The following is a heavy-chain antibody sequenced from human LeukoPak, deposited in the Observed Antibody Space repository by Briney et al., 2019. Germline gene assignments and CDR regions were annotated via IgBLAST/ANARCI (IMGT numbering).Heavy chain of an antibody. CDR3: ARGGSGSYYMDV. CDR1: GYSFTSYG. D-gene: IGHD3-10*01. V-gene: IGHV1-18*01. CDR2: ISAYSGDT. Sequence: ASVKVSCKASGYSFTSYGVSWVRQAPGQGLEWMGWISAYSGDTNYAQKLQGRVTLATDTSTSTANMELRSLRSDDTAVYYCARGGSGSYYMDVWGQGTTVTVSS. J-gene: IGHJ6*02.